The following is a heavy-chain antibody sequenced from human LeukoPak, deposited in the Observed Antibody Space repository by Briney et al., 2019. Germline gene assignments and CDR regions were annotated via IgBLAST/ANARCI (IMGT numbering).Heavy chain of an antibody. CDR2: INHSGST. D-gene: IGHD3-3*01. V-gene: IGHV4-34*01. CDR1: GGSFSGYY. Sequence: SETLSLTCAVYGGSFSGYYWSWIRQPPGKGLEWIGEINHSGSTNYNPSLKSRVTISVDTSKNQFSLKLSSVTAADTAVYYCARLVGDFWSGYYPGYWGQGTLVTVSS. J-gene: IGHJ4*02. CDR3: ARLVGDFWSGYYPGY.